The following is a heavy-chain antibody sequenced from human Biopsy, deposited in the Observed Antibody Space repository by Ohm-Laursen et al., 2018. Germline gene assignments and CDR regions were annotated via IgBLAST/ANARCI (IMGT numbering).Heavy chain of an antibody. CDR2: ISSRSSDI. D-gene: IGHD1-14*01. V-gene: IGHV3-21*01. Sequence: SLRLSCTASGFIFSTYTMNWVRQAPGEGLEWVSSISSRSSDIYYADSVKGRFTISRDNAKNSLFLHMNSLRVEDTAVYYCARDNPGTDYYYGMDVWGRGTTVTVSS. CDR1: GFIFSTYT. J-gene: IGHJ6*02. CDR3: ARDNPGTDYYYGMDV.